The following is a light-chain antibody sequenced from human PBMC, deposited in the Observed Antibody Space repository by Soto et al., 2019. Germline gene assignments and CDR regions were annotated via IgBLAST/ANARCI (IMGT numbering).Light chain of an antibody. CDR1: QSVSSSY. CDR3: QQYGSLSWT. Sequence: EVVLTQSPGTLALSRGERATLSCRASQSVSSSYLAWYQHRPGQAPRLLIFGASSRATGIPDRFSGTGSGTEFTLTISRLEPEDFAVYYCQQYGSLSWTFGQGTKVDIK. J-gene: IGKJ1*01. V-gene: IGKV3-20*01. CDR2: GAS.